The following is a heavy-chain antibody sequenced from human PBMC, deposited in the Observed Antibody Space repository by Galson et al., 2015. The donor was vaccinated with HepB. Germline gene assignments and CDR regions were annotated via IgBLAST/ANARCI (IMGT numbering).Heavy chain of an antibody. J-gene: IGHJ3*02. CDR1: GFTFDDYA. V-gene: IGHV3-9*01. CDR2: ISWNSGSI. D-gene: IGHD4-17*01. CDR3: AKDRQGDYVGGWDAFDI. Sequence: SLRLSCAASGFTFDDYAMHWVRQAPGKGLEWVSGISWNSGSIGYADSVKGRFTISRDNAKNSLYLQMNSLRAEDTALYYCAKDRQGDYVGGWDAFDIWGQGTMVTVSS.